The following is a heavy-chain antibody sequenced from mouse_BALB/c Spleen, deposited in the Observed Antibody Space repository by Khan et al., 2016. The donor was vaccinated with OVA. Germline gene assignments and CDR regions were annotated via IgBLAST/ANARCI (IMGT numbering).Heavy chain of an antibody. J-gene: IGHJ2*01. CDR2: INPTSGYT. CDR3: KGDRIDC. Sequence: QVQLKQSGAELAKPGASVKMSCKASGYTFTTYWMHWVNQRPGQGLEWIGYINPTSGYTDYNEKFKDRATLSADKSSSTAYMQLSSLTSEDTAVYYWKGDRIDCWGQGTTLTVSS. CDR1: GYTFTTYW. V-gene: IGHV1-7*01.